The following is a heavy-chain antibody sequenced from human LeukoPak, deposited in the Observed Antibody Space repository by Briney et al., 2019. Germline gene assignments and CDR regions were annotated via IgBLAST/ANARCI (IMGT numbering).Heavy chain of an antibody. Sequence: GRSLRLSCAASGFTFSSYALHWVRQAPGKGLEWVAVIPYDGSNKYYADSVKGRFTISRDNSKNTLYLQMNSLRAEDTAVYYCARFEPGGSYYYYGMDVWGQGTTVTVSS. V-gene: IGHV3-30-3*01. CDR1: GFTFSSYA. CDR3: ARFEPGGSYYYYGMDV. D-gene: IGHD2-15*01. CDR2: IPYDGSNK. J-gene: IGHJ6*02.